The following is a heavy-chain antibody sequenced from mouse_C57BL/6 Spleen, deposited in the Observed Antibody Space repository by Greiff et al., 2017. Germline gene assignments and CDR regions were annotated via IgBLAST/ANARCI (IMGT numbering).Heavy chain of an antibody. V-gene: IGHV1-54*01. CDR1: GYAFTNYF. Sequence: VQLQQSGAELVKPGASVKISCKASGYAFTNYFMEWVQQSPGQSLEWIGAINPGSGCTNYHEKFKGKATLTVDKSSSTAYMQLSSLTSEDAAVYYCARDDGNNYSFAYWGQGTILTVSA. CDR3: ARDDGNNYSFAY. D-gene: IGHD1-1*01. J-gene: IGHJ3*01. CDR2: INPGSGCT.